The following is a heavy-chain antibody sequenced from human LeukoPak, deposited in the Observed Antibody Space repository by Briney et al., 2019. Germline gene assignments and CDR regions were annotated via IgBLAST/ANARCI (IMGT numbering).Heavy chain of an antibody. CDR3: ARGGPDHAFDI. CDR1: GFSFSSFW. D-gene: IGHD1-14*01. Sequence: GGSLRLSCAASGFSFSSFWMYWVRQVPGEGLVYVSRVNNEGTGTTYADSVKGRFTISRDNAKNTVYLQMNRLRDEDTAVYYCARGGPDHAFDIWGQGTMVTVSS. V-gene: IGHV3-74*01. CDR2: VNNEGTGT. J-gene: IGHJ3*02.